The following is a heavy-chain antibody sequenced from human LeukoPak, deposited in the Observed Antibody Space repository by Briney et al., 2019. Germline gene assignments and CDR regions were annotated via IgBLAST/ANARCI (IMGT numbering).Heavy chain of an antibody. CDR2: MNPNSGNT. CDR3: ARGSSYFDP. Sequence: ASVKVSCKASGYTFTSYDINWVRQATGQELEWMGWMNPNSGNTGYAQKFQGRVTITRNTSISTAYMELSSLRYDDTAVYYCARGSSYFDPWGQGTLVTVSS. D-gene: IGHD3-10*01. V-gene: IGHV1-8*03. CDR1: GYTFTSYD. J-gene: IGHJ5*02.